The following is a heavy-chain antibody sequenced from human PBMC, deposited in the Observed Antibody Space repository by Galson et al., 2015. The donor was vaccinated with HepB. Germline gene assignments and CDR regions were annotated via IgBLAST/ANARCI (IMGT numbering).Heavy chain of an antibody. V-gene: IGHV3-48*01. Sequence: SLRLSCAASGFNFSTFSMNWVRQAPGKGLEWISFITSSSRDLHYGDSVKGRFTISRDNAKNALYLQMERLRVEDTAIYSCARVLMGSYGAFDIWGQGAMVTVSS. CDR3: ARVLMGSYGAFDI. CDR2: ITSSSRDL. CDR1: GFNFSTFS. D-gene: IGHD3-10*01. J-gene: IGHJ3*02.